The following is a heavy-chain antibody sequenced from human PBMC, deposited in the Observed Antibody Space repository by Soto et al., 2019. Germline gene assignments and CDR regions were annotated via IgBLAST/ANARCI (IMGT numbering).Heavy chain of an antibody. V-gene: IGHV1-2*02. CDR1: GYTFTGHY. Sequence: EASVKFSCKASGYTFTGHYMHWVRQAPGQGLEWMGWINPNSGATNYAQKFQGRVTMTRDTSITTAYMELTRLTSDDTAVYYCARDSHYDILTGYSKNAFDIWGLGTMVT. D-gene: IGHD3-9*01. CDR2: INPNSGAT. CDR3: ARDSHYDILTGYSKNAFDI. J-gene: IGHJ3*02.